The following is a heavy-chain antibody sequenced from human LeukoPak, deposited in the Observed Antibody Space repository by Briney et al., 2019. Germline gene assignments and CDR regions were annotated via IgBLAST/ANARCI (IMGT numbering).Heavy chain of an antibody. V-gene: IGHV4-39*07. Sequence: SETLSLTCTVSGDSMSSSTYCWAWIRQPPGKGLEWIGSIFYGGRTYYNPSLKSRVTISTDTSKNQFSLKLSSVTAADTAVYYCARERILPGIGSGYSGYDYFDYWGQGTLVTVSS. CDR1: GDSMSSSTYC. CDR3: ARERILPGIGSGYSGYDYFDY. D-gene: IGHD5-12*01. CDR2: IFYGGRT. J-gene: IGHJ4*02.